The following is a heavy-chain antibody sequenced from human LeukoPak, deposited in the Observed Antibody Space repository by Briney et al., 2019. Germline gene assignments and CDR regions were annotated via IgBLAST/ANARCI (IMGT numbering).Heavy chain of an antibody. CDR1: GYTFTSYY. D-gene: IGHD3-3*01. J-gene: IGHJ3*02. CDR3: AREDFVDAFDI. CDR2: INPSGGST. V-gene: IGHV1-46*01. Sequence: ASVKVSCKASGYTFTSYYMHWVRQAPGQGLEWMGIINPSGGSTSYAQKFQGRVTMTRDTSTSTVYMELSSMRSEDTAVYYCAREDFVDAFDIWGQGTMVTVSS.